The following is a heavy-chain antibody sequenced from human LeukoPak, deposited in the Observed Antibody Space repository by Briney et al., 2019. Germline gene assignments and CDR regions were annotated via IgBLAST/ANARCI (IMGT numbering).Heavy chain of an antibody. Sequence: PGGSLRLSCEASGFTFSSYGMQWVRQAPGKGLEWVAVISYDGSNKYYGDSVKGRFTISRDNSKDTLYLQMNSLRAEDTAVYYCAKEGERGYSYGHYYHYFYMDVWGKGTTVTVSS. D-gene: IGHD5-18*01. J-gene: IGHJ6*03. CDR2: ISYDGSNK. CDR1: GFTFSSYG. CDR3: AKEGERGYSYGHYYHYFYMDV. V-gene: IGHV3-30*18.